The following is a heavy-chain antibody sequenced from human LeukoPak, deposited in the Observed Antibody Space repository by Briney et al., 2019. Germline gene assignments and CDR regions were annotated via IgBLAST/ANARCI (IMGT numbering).Heavy chain of an antibody. Sequence: GSSVKVSCKASGGTFSSYAISWVRQAPGQGLEWMGGIIPIFGTANYAQKFQGRVTITADESTSTAYMELSSLRSEDTAVYYCARGGGKRGIISKPLDYWGQGTLVTVSS. CDR3: ARGGGKRGIISKPLDY. V-gene: IGHV1-69*01. J-gene: IGHJ4*02. D-gene: IGHD1-14*01. CDR1: GGTFSSYA. CDR2: IIPIFGTA.